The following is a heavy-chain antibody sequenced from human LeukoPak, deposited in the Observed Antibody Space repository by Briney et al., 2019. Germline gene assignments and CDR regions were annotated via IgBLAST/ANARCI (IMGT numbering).Heavy chain of an antibody. CDR1: GFTFSSYS. J-gene: IGHJ6*02. CDR2: ISSSSSTI. V-gene: IGHV3-48*02. Sequence: RAGGSLRLSCAASGFTFSSYSMNWVRQAPGKGLEWVSYISSSSSTIYYADSVKGRFTISRDNAKNSLYLQMYSLRDEDTAVYYCARDQRYITIFGVVITNNYGMDVWGQGTTVTVSS. CDR3: ARDQRYITIFGVVITNNYGMDV. D-gene: IGHD3-3*01.